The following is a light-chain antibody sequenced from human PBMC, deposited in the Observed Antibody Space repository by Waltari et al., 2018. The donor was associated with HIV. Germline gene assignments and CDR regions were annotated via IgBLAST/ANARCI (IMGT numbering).Light chain of an antibody. CDR3: CSYAGADTPVV. V-gene: IGLV2-23*02. Sequence: QSALPQPPSASGSPGQSVTLSCTGPCSDVGGYNLVSWYQQHPGRAPKLIISGVNTRPSDVSSRFSGAKSGKTAALTIPGLQAEDEAVYFCCSYAGADTPVVFGGGTKLTVL. CDR2: GVN. CDR1: CSDVGGYNL. J-gene: IGLJ2*01.